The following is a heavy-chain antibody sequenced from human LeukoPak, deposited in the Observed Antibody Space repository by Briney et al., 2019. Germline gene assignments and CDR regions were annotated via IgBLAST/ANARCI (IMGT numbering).Heavy chain of an antibody. CDR2: IKQDGSEK. CDR1: GFTVSSYW. V-gene: IGHV3-7*01. Sequence: PGGSLRLSCAASGFTVSSYWLSWVRQAPGKGLEWVAKIKQDGSEKYYVDSVKGRFTISRDNAKNSLYLQMNSLRAEDTAVYYCARNYYGSGSYYNRMAFDIWGQGTMVTVSS. CDR3: ARNYYGSGSYYNRMAFDI. J-gene: IGHJ3*02. D-gene: IGHD3-10*01.